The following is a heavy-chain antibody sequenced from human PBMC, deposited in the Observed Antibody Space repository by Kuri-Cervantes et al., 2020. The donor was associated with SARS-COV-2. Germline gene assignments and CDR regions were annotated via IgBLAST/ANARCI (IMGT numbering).Heavy chain of an antibody. CDR1: GYTFTGYY. Sequence: ASVKVSCKASGYTFTGYYMHWVRQAPGQGLEWMGWINPNSGGTNYAQKFQGRVTMTRDTSISTAYMELSRLRSDDTAVYYCARAVPYYYDSSGYYDYWGQETLVTVSS. J-gene: IGHJ4*02. CDR3: ARAVPYYYDSSGYYDY. CDR2: INPNSGGT. D-gene: IGHD3-22*01. V-gene: IGHV1-2*02.